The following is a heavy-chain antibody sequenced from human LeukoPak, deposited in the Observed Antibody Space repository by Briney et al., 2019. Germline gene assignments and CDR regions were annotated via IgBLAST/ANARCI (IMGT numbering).Heavy chain of an antibody. CDR1: GFTFSTYG. D-gene: IGHD3-16*01. CDR3: ANIGSSTFGSTGF. J-gene: IGHJ4*02. CDR2: VSNSGDTT. Sequence: GGSLRLSCVASGFTFSTYGMIWVRQAPGKGPEWVSLVSNSGDTTNYADSVKGRFTISRDNSKNTLYLQMDSLRAEDTAAYYCANIGSSTFGSTGFWGQGTLVTVS. V-gene: IGHV3-23*01.